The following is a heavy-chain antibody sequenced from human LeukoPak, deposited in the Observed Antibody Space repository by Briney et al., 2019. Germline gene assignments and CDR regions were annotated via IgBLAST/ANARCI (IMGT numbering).Heavy chain of an antibody. CDR2: ISAYNGNT. V-gene: IGHV1-18*01. Sequence: GASVKVSCKASGYTFTSYGISWVRQAPGQGLEWMGWISAYNGNTNYAQKLQGRVTMTTDTSTSTAYMELGSLRSDDTAVYYCARDLMVVAGTDDLSREVDVWGQGTTVTVSS. D-gene: IGHD6-19*01. CDR3: ARDLMVVAGTDDLSREVDV. CDR1: GYTFTSYG. J-gene: IGHJ6*02.